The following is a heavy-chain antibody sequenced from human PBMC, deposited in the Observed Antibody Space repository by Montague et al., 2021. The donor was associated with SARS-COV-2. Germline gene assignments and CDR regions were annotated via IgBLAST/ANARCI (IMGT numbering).Heavy chain of an antibody. V-gene: IGHV4-59*01. J-gene: IGHJ4*02. CDR3: ARAQNICFIANCVNYFDI. Sequence: SETLSLTCSVSGGSTSNYYWTWIRQSPGKGLQWIGYIFYTGSTKFNPSHKSRVSTSLDTSKNHFSLRLSAVTAADTARYYCARAQNICFIANCVNYFDIWGLGALVTLSS. D-gene: IGHD2-15*01. CDR1: GGSTSNYY. CDR2: IFYTGST.